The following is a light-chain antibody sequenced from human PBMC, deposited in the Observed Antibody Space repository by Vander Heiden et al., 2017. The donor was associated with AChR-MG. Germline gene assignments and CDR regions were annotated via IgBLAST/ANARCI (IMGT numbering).Light chain of an antibody. CDR2: EVS. Sequence: QSALTQPASVSGSPGQSITISCTGTSSDVGGYNYVSWYQQQPGKAPKLIIYEVSNRPSGVSYRFSGSKSGYTASLTISGLQAEDEADYFCSSYTYNTFWGVFGGGTKVTVL. V-gene: IGLV2-14*01. CDR3: SSYTYNTFWGV. CDR1: SSDVGGYNY. J-gene: IGLJ3*02.